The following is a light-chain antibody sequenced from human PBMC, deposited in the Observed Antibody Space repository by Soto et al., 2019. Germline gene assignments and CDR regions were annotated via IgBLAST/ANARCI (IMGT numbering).Light chain of an antibody. V-gene: IGKV4-1*01. J-gene: IGKJ5*01. Sequence: DIVMTQSPDSLAVSLGERATIHCKSSQSVLYSAKNKNFLTWYQQKPGQPPKSLIYWASTRKSGVPDRFTGSGSGTDFTLTINTLQAEDVAVYYCQQHYINPITFGQGTRLEIK. CDR1: QSVLYSAKNKNF. CDR2: WAS. CDR3: QQHYINPIT.